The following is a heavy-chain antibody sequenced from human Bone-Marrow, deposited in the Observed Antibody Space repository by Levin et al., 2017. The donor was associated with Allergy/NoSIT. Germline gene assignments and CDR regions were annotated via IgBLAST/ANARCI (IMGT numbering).Heavy chain of an antibody. Sequence: QTLSLTCTFSGFSLSTSGMCVSWIRQPPGKALEWLALIDWDDDKYYSTSLKTRLTISKDTSKNQVVLTMTNMDPVDTATYYCARAGYSSSRRHAFDIWGQGTMVTVSS. CDR3: ARAGYSSSRRHAFDI. CDR1: GFSLSTSGMC. V-gene: IGHV2-70*01. D-gene: IGHD6-13*01. J-gene: IGHJ3*02. CDR2: IDWDDDK.